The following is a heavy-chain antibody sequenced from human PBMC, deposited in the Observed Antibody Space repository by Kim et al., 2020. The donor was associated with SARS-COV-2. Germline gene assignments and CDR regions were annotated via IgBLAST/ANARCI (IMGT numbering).Heavy chain of an antibody. CDR2: IYYSGST. V-gene: IGHV4-31*03. D-gene: IGHD3-22*01. CDR1: GGSISSGGYY. Sequence: SETLSLTCTVSGGSISSGGYYWSWIRQHPGKGLEWIGYIYYSGSTYYNPSLKSRVTISVDTSKNQFSLKLSSVTAADTAVYYCARPRTPMIVVVINAFDIWGQGTMVTVSS. CDR3: ARPRTPMIVVVINAFDI. J-gene: IGHJ3*02.